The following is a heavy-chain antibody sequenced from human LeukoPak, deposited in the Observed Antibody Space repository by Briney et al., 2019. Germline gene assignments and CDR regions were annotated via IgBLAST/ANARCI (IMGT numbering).Heavy chain of an antibody. J-gene: IGHJ4*02. V-gene: IGHV1-18*01. CDR3: AKDDYYGSGSYPHY. CDR1: GYTLTSYG. Sequence: ASVKVSCKASGYTLTSYGINWARQAPGQGLEWMGWISAYNGNTNYAQKLQGRVTMTTDASTSTAYMELRSLRSDDTAVYYCAKDDYYGSGSYPHYWGQGTLVTVSS. CDR2: ISAYNGNT. D-gene: IGHD3-10*01.